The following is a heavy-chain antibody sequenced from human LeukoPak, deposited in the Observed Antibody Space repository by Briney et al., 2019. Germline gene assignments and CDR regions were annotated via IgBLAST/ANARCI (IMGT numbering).Heavy chain of an antibody. CDR1: GGSFSGYY. V-gene: IGHV4-34*01. CDR2: INHSGST. CDR3: ARHAPEMATHYYYYYYYMDV. J-gene: IGHJ6*03. D-gene: IGHD5-24*01. Sequence: SETLSLTCAVYGGSFSGYYWSWIRQPPGKGLEWIGEINHSGSTNYNPSLKSRVTISVDTSKNQFSLKLSSMTAADTAVYYCARHAPEMATHYYYYYYYMDVWGKGTTVTISS.